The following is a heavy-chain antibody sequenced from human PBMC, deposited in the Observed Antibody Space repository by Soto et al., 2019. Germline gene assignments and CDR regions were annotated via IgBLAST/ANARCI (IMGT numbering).Heavy chain of an antibody. D-gene: IGHD6-13*01. CDR1: GFTFDDYA. CDR3: AKDIDISSSWADGSYYYYGMDV. J-gene: IGHJ6*02. Sequence: PGGSLRLSCAASGFTFDDYAMHWVRQAPGKGLEWVSGISWNSGSIGYADSVKGRFTISRDNAKNSLYLQMNSLRAEDTALYYCAKDIDISSSWADGSYYYYGMDVWGQGTTVTVSS. V-gene: IGHV3-9*01. CDR2: ISWNSGSI.